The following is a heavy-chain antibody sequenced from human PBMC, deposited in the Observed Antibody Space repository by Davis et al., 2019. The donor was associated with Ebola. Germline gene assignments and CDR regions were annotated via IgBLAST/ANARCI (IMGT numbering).Heavy chain of an antibody. V-gene: IGHV4-34*01. CDR3: ASRGYSSGWSFDY. Sequence: GSLRLSCAVYGGSFSGYYWSWIRQPPGKGLEWIGEINHSGRTNYNPSLKSRVTISVDTSKNQFSLKLSSVTAADTAVYYCASRGYSSGWSFDYWGQGTLVTVSS. J-gene: IGHJ4*02. D-gene: IGHD6-19*01. CDR2: INHSGRT. CDR1: GGSFSGYY.